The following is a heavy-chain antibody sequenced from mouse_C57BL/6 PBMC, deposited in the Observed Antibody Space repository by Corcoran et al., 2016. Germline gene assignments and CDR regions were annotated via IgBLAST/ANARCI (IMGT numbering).Heavy chain of an antibody. CDR2: IFPGSGST. J-gene: IGHJ1*03. D-gene: IGHD2-4*01. CDR1: GYTFTDYY. V-gene: IGHV1-75*01. Sequence: QVQLQQSGPELVKPGASVKISCKASGYTFTDYYINWVKQRPGQGLEWIGWIFPGSGSTYYNEKFKGKATLTVDKSYSTAYMLLSSLTSEDSAVYFCARRDYDYDDWYFDVWGTGTTVTVSS. CDR3: ARRDYDYDDWYFDV.